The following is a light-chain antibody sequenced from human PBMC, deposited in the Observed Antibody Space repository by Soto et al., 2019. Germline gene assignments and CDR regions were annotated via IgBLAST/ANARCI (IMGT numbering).Light chain of an antibody. V-gene: IGLV1-44*01. CDR1: YSNVGANP. Sequence: QSALTQPPPASGTPGQTVTISCSGSYSNVGANPVSWYQQVPGRAAQLLIYSNDQRPARVPGRFSGSRSDTSASLSISGLQSADEVDYYCASWDDTLNDYVFGTGTKGTVL. J-gene: IGLJ1*01. CDR2: SND. CDR3: ASWDDTLNDYV.